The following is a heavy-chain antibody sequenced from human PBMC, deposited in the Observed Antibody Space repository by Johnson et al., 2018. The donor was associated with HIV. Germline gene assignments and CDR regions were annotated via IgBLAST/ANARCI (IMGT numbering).Heavy chain of an antibody. Sequence: VQLVESGGGTVQPGGSLRLSCAASGFSVSSNYMSWVRQAPGEGLALVFGLCWNSGSIGYADSVKGRSTISRANAKNSLYLQMNSLRAEDTAVYYCAKDWHDYVWGSYRPEDDAFDIWGQGTMVTVSS. J-gene: IGHJ3*02. CDR2: LCWNSGSI. D-gene: IGHD3-16*02. V-gene: IGHV3-20*04. CDR3: AKDWHDYVWGSYRPEDDAFDI. CDR1: GFSVSSNY.